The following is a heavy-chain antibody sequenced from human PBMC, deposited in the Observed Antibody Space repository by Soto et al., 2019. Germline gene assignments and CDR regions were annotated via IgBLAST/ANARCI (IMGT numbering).Heavy chain of an antibody. CDR1: GFTFTSSA. J-gene: IGHJ6*02. V-gene: IGHV1-58*01. CDR3: AADYGGDPYYYYHGMDV. D-gene: IGHD3-16*01. CDR2: IVVGSGNT. Sequence: ASVKVSCKASGFTFTSSAVQWVRQARGQRLEWIGWIVVGSGNTNYAQKFQERVTITRDMSTSTAYMELSSLRSEDTAVYYCAADYGGDPYYYYHGMDVWRQGTTVTVSS.